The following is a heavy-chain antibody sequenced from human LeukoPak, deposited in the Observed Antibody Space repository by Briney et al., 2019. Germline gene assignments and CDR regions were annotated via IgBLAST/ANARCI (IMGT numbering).Heavy chain of an antibody. V-gene: IGHV3-66*01. J-gene: IGHJ4*02. CDR1: GFTVSTNY. D-gene: IGHD6-19*01. CDR2: IYSDGST. CDR3: AKDSSTGWYHEY. Sequence: PGGSLRLSCAASGFTVSTNYMSWVRQAPGKGLEWVSVIYSDGSTYSADSVKGRFTISRDNSKNTLYLQMNSLRAEDTAMYYCAKDSSTGWYHEYWGQGTLVTVSS.